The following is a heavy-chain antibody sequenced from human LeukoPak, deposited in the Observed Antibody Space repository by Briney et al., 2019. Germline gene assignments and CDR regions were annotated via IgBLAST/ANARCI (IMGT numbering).Heavy chain of an antibody. CDR2: ISSNGGNT. CDR3: ARGHIAAADYYYYGMDV. CDR1: GFTFSSYW. J-gene: IGHJ6*02. V-gene: IGHV3-64*01. Sequence: GGSLRLSCAASGFTFSSYWMSWVRQAPGKGLEYVSGISSNGGNTYYANSVKGRFTISRDNSMNTLYLQMGSLRADDMAVYYCARGHIAAADYYYYGMDVWGQGTTVTVSS. D-gene: IGHD6-13*01.